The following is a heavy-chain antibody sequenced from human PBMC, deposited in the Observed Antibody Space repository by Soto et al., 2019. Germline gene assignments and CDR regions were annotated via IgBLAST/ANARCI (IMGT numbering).Heavy chain of an antibody. D-gene: IGHD5-18*01. V-gene: IGHV1-8*02. CDR1: GYPFTNND. CDR3: ARMESFGSLNWFDP. CDR2: MNPGSGDT. Sequence: XSVKVSCTASGYPFTNNDFIWVRQATGQGLDWMGWMNPGSGDTGYAQKFQGRVTMTRDISIATAYMELNSLTSEDTAIYYCARMESFGSLNWFDPWGQGTLVTVSS. J-gene: IGHJ5*02.